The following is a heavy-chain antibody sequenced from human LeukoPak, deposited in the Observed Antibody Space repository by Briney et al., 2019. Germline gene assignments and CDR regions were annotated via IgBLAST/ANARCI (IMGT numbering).Heavy chain of an antibody. D-gene: IGHD4-11*01. CDR2: ISWNSRSV. CDR1: GFTFDDYA. V-gene: IGHV3-9*01. Sequence: GRSLRLSCAASGFTFDDYAMHWVRQAPGKGLEWVSGISWNSRSVGDADSLEGRFTVSRDNAKNSLYLQMDSLRAEDTAVYYCARDQAYSFDYWGQGTLVTVSS. CDR3: ARDQAYSFDY. J-gene: IGHJ4*02.